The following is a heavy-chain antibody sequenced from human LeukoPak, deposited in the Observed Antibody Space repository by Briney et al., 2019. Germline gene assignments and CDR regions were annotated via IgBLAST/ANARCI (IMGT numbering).Heavy chain of an antibody. CDR3: ARGRQTYYDFWSGYYTTFDY. J-gene: IGHJ4*02. V-gene: IGHV1-8*01. CDR2: MNPNSGNT. CDR1: GYTFTSYD. D-gene: IGHD3-3*01. Sequence: ASVKVSCKASGYTFTSYDINWVRQATGQGPEWMGWMNPNSGNTGYAQKFQGRVTMTRNTSISTAYMELSSLRSEDTAVYYCARGRQTYYDFWSGYYTTFDYWGQGTLVTVSS.